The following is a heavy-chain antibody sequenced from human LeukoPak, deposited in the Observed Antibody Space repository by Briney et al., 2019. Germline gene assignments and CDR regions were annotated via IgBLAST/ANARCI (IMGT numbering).Heavy chain of an antibody. Sequence: SETLSLTCTVSGGSISTGGYYWSWIRQHPGKGLEWIGYISYSGSTYYNPSLKSRVTISVDTSENQFSLELSSVTAADTAVYYCAREAGYNYGQYYFDCWGQGTLVSVSS. V-gene: IGHV4-31*03. J-gene: IGHJ4*02. D-gene: IGHD5-18*01. CDR3: AREAGYNYGQYYFDC. CDR2: ISYSGST. CDR1: GGSISTGGYY.